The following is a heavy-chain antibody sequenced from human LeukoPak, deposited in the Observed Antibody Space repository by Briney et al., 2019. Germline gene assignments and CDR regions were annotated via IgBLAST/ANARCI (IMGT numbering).Heavy chain of an antibody. D-gene: IGHD2-21*01. V-gene: IGHV3-23*01. CDR1: GFAFSSYA. CDR2: ISGFGGST. CDR3: ASLRGIAIATADY. J-gene: IGHJ4*02. Sequence: PGGSLRLSCAASGFAFSSYAVTWVRQAPGRGLEWVSAISGFGGSTYYADSVKGRFTISRDNSKNTLYLQMTRLRAEDTAIYYCASLRGIAIATADYWGQGTLVTVSS.